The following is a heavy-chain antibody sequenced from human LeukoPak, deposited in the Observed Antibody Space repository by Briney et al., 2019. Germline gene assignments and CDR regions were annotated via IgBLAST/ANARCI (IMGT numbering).Heavy chain of an antibody. D-gene: IGHD3-22*01. V-gene: IGHV3-74*01. J-gene: IGHJ5*02. CDR2: INTDGSST. Sequence: GGSLRLSCAASGFTFSSYWMHWVRQAPGKGLVWVSRINTDGSSTNYADSVKGRFTISRDNAKNTLNLQMNSLRAEDTAVYYCARDLGQYYDTSDNWFDPWGQGTLVTVSS. CDR3: ARDLGQYYDTSDNWFDP. CDR1: GFTFSSYW.